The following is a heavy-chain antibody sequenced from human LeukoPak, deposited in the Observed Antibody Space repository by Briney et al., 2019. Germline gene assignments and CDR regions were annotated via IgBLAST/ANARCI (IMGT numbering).Heavy chain of an antibody. D-gene: IGHD3-22*01. CDR3: ARVGITMIVVDY. V-gene: IGHV4-31*02. J-gene: IGHJ4*02. CDR2: IYYSGST. Sequence: WIGYIYYSGSTYYNPSLKSRVTISVDTSKNQFSLKLSSVTAADTAVYYCARVGITMIVVDYWGQGTLVTVSS.